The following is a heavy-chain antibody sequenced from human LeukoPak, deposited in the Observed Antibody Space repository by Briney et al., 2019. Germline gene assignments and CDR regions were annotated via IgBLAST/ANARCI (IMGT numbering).Heavy chain of an antibody. V-gene: IGHV3-15*01. D-gene: IGHD5-24*01. Sequence: TGGSLRLSCAASGFTFSDAWMSWVRQAAGKGLEWVGRINSKSDGGTADYDAAVKGRFTISRYDSKNTLYLQVNSLKTEDTAVYYCTTYRRDDYNEYYYSGLDVWGQGTTVTVSS. CDR3: TTYRRDDYNEYYYSGLDV. CDR1: GFTFSDAW. CDR2: INSKSDGGTA. J-gene: IGHJ6*02.